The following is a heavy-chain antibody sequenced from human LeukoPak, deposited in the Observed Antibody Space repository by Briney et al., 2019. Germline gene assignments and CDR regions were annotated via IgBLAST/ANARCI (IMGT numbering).Heavy chain of an antibody. CDR1: GASTDRRASANSYS. CDR2: IYNLGST. Sequence: SETLPQTCTVSGASTDRRASANSYSWSSIQQVPGKGLELIGHIYNLGSTTYKPPPRSRVPMSIAMSKKQLSLRLTSVTAADTAVYFCATNSSGSALDYWGQGILVTVSS. CDR3: ATNSSGSALDY. J-gene: IGHJ4*02. V-gene: IGHV4-61*05. D-gene: IGHD3-22*01.